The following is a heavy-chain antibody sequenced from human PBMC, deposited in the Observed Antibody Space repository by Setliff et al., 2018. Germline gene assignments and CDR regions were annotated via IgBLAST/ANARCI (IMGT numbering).Heavy chain of an antibody. D-gene: IGHD5-12*01. Sequence: ASVKVSCKASGYTFTGHYIHWVRQAPGQGLEWMGWINTNTGNPSYAQGFTGRFVFSLDTSVSTAYLQISSLKGEDTGVYYCARASRYGTIKYRGQGALVTVSS. CDR2: INTNTGNP. J-gene: IGHJ4*02. CDR1: GYTFTGHY. CDR3: ARASRYGTIKY. V-gene: IGHV7-4-1*02.